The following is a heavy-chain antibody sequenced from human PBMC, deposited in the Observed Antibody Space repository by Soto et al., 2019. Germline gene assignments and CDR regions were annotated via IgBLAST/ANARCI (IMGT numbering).Heavy chain of an antibody. CDR1: GGSIINYW. J-gene: IGHJ5*02. V-gene: IGHV4-59*01. D-gene: IGHD3-16*01. CDR2: IYYSGNT. CDR3: GRDTYDGNAYWEDRFDP. Sequence: SETLSLTCTVSGGSIINYWWSWIRQPPGKGLEWIGHIYYSGNTNYNPSLRSRVTISVDTSKNQFSLRLSSVTAADTAVYYCGRDTYDGNAYWEDRFDPWGQGTLVTVSS.